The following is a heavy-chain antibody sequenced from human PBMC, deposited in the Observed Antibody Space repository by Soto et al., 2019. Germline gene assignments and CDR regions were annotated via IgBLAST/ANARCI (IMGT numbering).Heavy chain of an antibody. CDR3: AGEGGDGYNSFDY. CDR1: GGSFSGYY. V-gene: IGHV4-34*01. D-gene: IGHD5-12*01. Sequence: LSLTCAVYGGSFSGYYWSWIRQPPGKGLEWIGEINHSGSTNYNPSLKSRVTISVDTSKNQFSLKLSSVTAADTAVYYCAGEGGDGYNSFDYWGQGTLVTVSS. J-gene: IGHJ4*02. CDR2: INHSGST.